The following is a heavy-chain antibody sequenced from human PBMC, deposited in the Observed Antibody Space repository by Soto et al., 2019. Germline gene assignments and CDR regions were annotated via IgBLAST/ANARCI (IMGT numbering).Heavy chain of an antibody. CDR2: IRSKAYGGTR. Sequence: VQLVESGGGLVQPGRSLRLSCTASGFTFGDYGMNWVRQAPGKGLEWVGFIRSKAYGGTREYAASVRDRFTISRDDSKSIAYLQMNSLKTEDTAMYYCTREKWGSSSWYQDAFDLWGQGTMVTVSS. D-gene: IGHD6-13*01. J-gene: IGHJ3*01. CDR3: TREKWGSSSWYQDAFDL. CDR1: GFTFGDYG. V-gene: IGHV3-49*04.